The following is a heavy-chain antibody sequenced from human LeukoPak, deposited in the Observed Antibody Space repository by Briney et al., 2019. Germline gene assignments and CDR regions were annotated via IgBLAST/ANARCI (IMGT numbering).Heavy chain of an antibody. J-gene: IGHJ6*02. D-gene: IGHD4-17*01. CDR3: ATVTYSGYYYYGMDV. CDR2: INSDGSST. Sequence: SGGSLRLSCAASGFTFSSYWMHWVRQAPGKGLVWVSRINSDGSSTSYADSVKGRFTISRDNAKNTPYLQMNSLRAEDTAVYYCATVTYSGYYYYGMDVWGQGTTVTVSS. V-gene: IGHV3-74*01. CDR1: GFTFSSYW.